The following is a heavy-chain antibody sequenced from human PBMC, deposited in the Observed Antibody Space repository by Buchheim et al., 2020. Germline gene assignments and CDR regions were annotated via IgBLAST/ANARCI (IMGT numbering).Heavy chain of an antibody. Sequence: VQLVESGGGVVQPGRSLRLSCAVSGFSFSNYGMHWVRQAPGKGLEWVSYISSGSSTIYYADSVKGRLTISRDNAKNSLYLQINSLRDEDTAVYYCAGTGSRSDYWGQGTL. CDR2: ISSGSSTI. V-gene: IGHV3-48*02. CDR1: GFSFSNYG. J-gene: IGHJ4*02. D-gene: IGHD2-8*02. CDR3: AGTGSRSDY.